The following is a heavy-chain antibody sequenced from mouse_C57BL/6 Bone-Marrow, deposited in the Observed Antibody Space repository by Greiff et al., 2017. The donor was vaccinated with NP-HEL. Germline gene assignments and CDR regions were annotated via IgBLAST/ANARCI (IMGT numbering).Heavy chain of an antibody. V-gene: IGHV1-42*01. CDR3: ARGNYGNYLAWFAY. D-gene: IGHD2-1*01. Sequence: VQLQQSGPELVKPGASVKISCKASGYSFTGYYMNWVKQSPEKSLEWIGEINPSTGGTTYNQKFKAKATLTVDKSSSTAYMQLKSLTSEDSAVYYCARGNYGNYLAWFAYWGQGTLVTVSA. CDR1: GYSFTGYY. J-gene: IGHJ3*01. CDR2: INPSTGGT.